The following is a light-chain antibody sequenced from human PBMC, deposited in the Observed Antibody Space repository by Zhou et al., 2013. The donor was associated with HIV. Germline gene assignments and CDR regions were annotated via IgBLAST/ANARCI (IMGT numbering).Light chain of an antibody. CDR2: GAS. J-gene: IGKJ1*01. V-gene: IGKV1-39*01. CDR3: QQYYSFPWT. CDR1: QSISGY. Sequence: DIQMTQSPSSLSASVGDTVTITCRASQSISGYLNWYQQKPGKAPKLLIYGASILHSGVPSRFSGSGSGTDFTLTISCLQSEDFATYYCQQYYSFPWTFGQGTKVEIK.